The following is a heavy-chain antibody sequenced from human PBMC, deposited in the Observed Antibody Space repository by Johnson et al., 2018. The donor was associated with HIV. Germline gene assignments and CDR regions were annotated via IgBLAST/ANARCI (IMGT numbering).Heavy chain of an antibody. CDR3: AKTNTPRLGYAFDV. V-gene: IGHV3-9*01. D-gene: IGHD2/OR15-2a*01. CDR2: ISWNSGSI. Sequence: VQLVESGGGVVQPGRSLRLSCAASGFTFSSYAMHWVRQAPGKGLEWVSGISWNSGSIGYADSVKGRFTISRDNAKNSLYLQMNSLRAEDTTLYYCAKTNTPRLGYAFDVWGQGTMVTVSS. CDR1: GFTFSSYA. J-gene: IGHJ3*01.